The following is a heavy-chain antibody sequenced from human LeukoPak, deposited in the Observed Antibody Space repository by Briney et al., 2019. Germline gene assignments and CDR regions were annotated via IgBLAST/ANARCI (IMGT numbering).Heavy chain of an antibody. CDR2: IRSKANSYAT. Sequence: GGSLRLSCGASGFTFSGSAMHWVRQASGKGLEWVGRIRSKANSYATAYAASVKGRFTISRDDSKNTAYLQMNSLKTEDTAVYYCTRRVVYYDFWSGPPTDAFDIWGQGTMVTVSS. V-gene: IGHV3-73*01. D-gene: IGHD3-3*01. CDR3: TRRVVYYDFWSGPPTDAFDI. CDR1: GFTFSGSA. J-gene: IGHJ3*02.